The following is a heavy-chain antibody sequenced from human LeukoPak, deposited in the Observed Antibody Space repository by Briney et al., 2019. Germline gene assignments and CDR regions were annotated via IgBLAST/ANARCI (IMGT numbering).Heavy chain of an antibody. CDR3: ARSDSGSYFLDY. Sequence: SETLSLTCTVSGGSVSSYYWNWIRQPPGKGLEWIGYIYYSGSTNYNPSLKSRVTISIDTSKNQFSLKLNSVTAADTAVYYCARSDSGSYFLDYWGQGTLVTVSS. V-gene: IGHV4-59*02. D-gene: IGHD1-26*01. CDR2: IYYSGST. CDR1: GGSVSSYY. J-gene: IGHJ4*02.